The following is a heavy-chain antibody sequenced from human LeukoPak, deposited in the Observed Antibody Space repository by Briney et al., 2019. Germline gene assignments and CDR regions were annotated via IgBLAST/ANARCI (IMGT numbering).Heavy chain of an antibody. V-gene: IGHV1-2*02. Sequence: ASVKVSCKASGYTFTGYYIHWVRQAPGQGLEWMGWINPNSGGTNYAQKFQGRVTMTRDTSISTAYMELSRLRSDDTAVYYCARDRDYYDSSGYFPLDYWGQGTLVTVYS. CDR3: ARDRDYYDSSGYFPLDY. J-gene: IGHJ4*02. CDR2: INPNSGGT. CDR1: GYTFTGYY. D-gene: IGHD3-22*01.